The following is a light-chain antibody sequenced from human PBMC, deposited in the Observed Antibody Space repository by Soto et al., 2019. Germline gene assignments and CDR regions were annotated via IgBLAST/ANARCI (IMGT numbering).Light chain of an antibody. CDR1: SSNIGAGYD. V-gene: IGLV1-40*01. Sequence: QSVLTQPPSVSGAPGQRGTISCTGSSSNIGAGYDVHWYQQLPGTAPKLLIYGNSNRPSGVPDRFSGSKSGTSASLAITGLQAEDEADCYCQSYDSSLSGSYVFGTGTKVTVL. CDR3: QSYDSSLSGSYV. CDR2: GNS. J-gene: IGLJ1*01.